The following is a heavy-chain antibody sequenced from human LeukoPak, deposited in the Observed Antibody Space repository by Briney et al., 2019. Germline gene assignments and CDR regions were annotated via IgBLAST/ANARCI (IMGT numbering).Heavy chain of an antibody. D-gene: IGHD5-12*01. CDR1: GGTFSSYA. J-gene: IGHJ6*03. Sequence: ASVKVSCKASGGTFSSYAISWVRQAPGQGLEWMGGIIPIFGTANYAQKFQGRVTITADESTSTAYMELSSLRSEDTAVYYCARGRGGYDYYYYYMDVWGKGTTVTVSS. CDR3: ARGRGGYDYYYYYMDV. V-gene: IGHV1-69*13. CDR2: IIPIFGTA.